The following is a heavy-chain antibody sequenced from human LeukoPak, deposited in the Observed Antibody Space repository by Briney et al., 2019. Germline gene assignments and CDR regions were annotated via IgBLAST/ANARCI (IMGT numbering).Heavy chain of an antibody. CDR2: ISGYNGNT. V-gene: IGHV1-18*01. J-gene: IGHJ3*02. CDR1: GYTFTTYG. D-gene: IGHD3-10*01. Sequence: GASVKVSCKTSGYTFTTYGILWVRQAPGQGLEWMGWISGYNGNTNFARKLQGRVTMTTDTSTSTAYMELRGLRSDDTAVYYCARSLTIREGDAFDIWGQGTMVTVSS. CDR3: ARSLTIREGDAFDI.